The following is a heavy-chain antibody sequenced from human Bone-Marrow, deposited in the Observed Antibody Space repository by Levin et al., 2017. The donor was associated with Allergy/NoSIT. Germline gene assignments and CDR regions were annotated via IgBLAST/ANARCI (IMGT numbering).Heavy chain of an antibody. CDR2: ISTTSSYT. CDR1: GFTFSDYY. V-gene: IGHV3-11*05. CDR3: ARDKLGGDSGYASVDAFDL. D-gene: IGHD5-12*01. Sequence: PGGSLRLSCSASGFTFSDYYMSWIRQAPGKGPEWISYISTTSSYTNYADSVKGRFTISRDNAKSSLNLQMKSLRAEDTAVYYCARDKLGGDSGYASVDAFDLWGQGTLVTVSS. J-gene: IGHJ3*01.